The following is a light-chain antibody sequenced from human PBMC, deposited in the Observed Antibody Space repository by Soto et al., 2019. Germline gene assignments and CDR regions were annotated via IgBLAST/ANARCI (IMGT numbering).Light chain of an antibody. CDR3: NHRNNWQDS. Sequence: EIVLTQSPATLSLSPGKRATLSCRASQSVSSHLAWFQQKPVQAPRLLIYDASNRATGIPAKFISRRSGTDFTLTISSLEPEDFAVYYCNHRNNWQDSVGQGTELELK. CDR2: DAS. J-gene: IGKJ2*03. V-gene: IGKV3-11*01. CDR1: QSVSSH.